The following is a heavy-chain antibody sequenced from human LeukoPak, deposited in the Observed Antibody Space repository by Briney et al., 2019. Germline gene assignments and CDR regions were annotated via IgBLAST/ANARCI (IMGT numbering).Heavy chain of an antibody. CDR3: AKDEGEMATIFDY. J-gene: IGHJ4*02. V-gene: IGHV3-23*01. D-gene: IGHD5-24*01. CDR1: GFTVSSFE. CDR2: ISSSGGTM. Sequence: PGGSLRLSCEASGFTVSSFEINWVRQAPGKGLEWVSYISSSGGTMDYADSVKGRSTISRDNSKNTLYLQMNSLRAEDTAVYYCAKDEGEMATIFDYWGQGTLVTVSS.